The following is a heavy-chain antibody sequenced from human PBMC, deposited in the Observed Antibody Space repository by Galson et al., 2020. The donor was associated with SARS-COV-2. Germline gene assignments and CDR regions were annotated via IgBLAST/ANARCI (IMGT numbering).Heavy chain of an antibody. CDR3: ARGQGRYCSNGSCYIRDDAFDI. CDR2: IYDSGNT. J-gene: IGHJ3*02. CDR1: GGSISGGGYN. V-gene: IGHV4-31*03. Sequence: ASETLSLTCTVSGGSISGGGYNWTWIRQHPGQGLEWIGDIYDSGNTHYNPSVKRRITISVDTSKNQFSLKLSSVTAADTAVYYCARGQGRYCSNGSCYIRDDAFDIWGQGTKVNVPS. D-gene: IGHD2-15*01.